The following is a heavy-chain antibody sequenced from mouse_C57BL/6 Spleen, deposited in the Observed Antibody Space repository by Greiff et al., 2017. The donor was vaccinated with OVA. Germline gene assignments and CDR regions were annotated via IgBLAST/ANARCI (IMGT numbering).Heavy chain of an antibody. CDR1: GYSITSGYY. D-gene: IGHD1-1*01. J-gene: IGHJ3*01. V-gene: IGHV3-6*01. CDR2: ISYDGSN. Sequence: DVKLQESGPGLVKPSQSLSLTCSVTGYSITSGYYWNWIRQFPGNKLEWMGYISYDGSNNYNPSLKNRISITRDTSKNQFFLKLNSVTTEDTATYYCARGGPYYYGSSYEFAYWGQGTLVTVSA. CDR3: ARGGPYYYGSSYEFAY.